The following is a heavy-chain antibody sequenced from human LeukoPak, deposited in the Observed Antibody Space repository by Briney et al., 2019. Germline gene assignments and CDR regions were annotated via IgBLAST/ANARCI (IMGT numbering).Heavy chain of an antibody. CDR1: GFTFSSYA. V-gene: IGHV3-30-3*01. Sequence: QPGGSLRLSCAASGFTFSSYAMYWVRQAPGKGLEWVAVISYDGSNKYYADSVKGRFTISRDNSKNTLYLQMNSLRAEDTAVYYCASTIFGVVSPFDYWGQGTLVTVSS. J-gene: IGHJ4*02. D-gene: IGHD3-3*01. CDR3: ASTIFGVVSPFDY. CDR2: ISYDGSNK.